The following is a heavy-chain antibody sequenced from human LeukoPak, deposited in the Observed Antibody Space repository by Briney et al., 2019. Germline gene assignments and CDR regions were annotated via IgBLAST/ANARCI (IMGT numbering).Heavy chain of an antibody. CDR3: ASNSNWAGGY. D-gene: IGHD1-1*01. V-gene: IGHV3-48*04. CDR1: GFTVSSNY. J-gene: IGHJ4*02. Sequence: GALRLSCAASGFTVSSNYMSWVRQAPGKGLEWISYVTYNGATMYYADSVKGRFTASRDNGKNSLYLQMNSLRAEDTAVYYCASNSNWAGGYWGQGTLVTVSS. CDR2: VTYNGATM.